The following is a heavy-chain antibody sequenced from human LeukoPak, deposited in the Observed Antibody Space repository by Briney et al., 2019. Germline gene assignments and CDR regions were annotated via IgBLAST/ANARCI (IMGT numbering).Heavy chain of an antibody. CDR1: GGTFSSYA. V-gene: IGHV1-69*05. CDR3: ARVVYCGGDCLMGYMDV. D-gene: IGHD2-21*02. J-gene: IGHJ6*03. Sequence: ASVKVSCKASGGTFSSYAISWVRQAPGQGLEWMGRIIPICGTANYVKKFQGRVTITTDEYTSTAYMELSSLRSEDTAVYYCARVVYCGGDCLMGYMDVWGKGTTVTVSS. CDR2: IIPICGTA.